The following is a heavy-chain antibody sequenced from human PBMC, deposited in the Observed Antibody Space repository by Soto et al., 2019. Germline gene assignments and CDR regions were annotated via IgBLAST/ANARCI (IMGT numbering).Heavy chain of an antibody. CDR3: ATDLGVGCSISWSPRYYYGMDV. D-gene: IGHD6-13*01. CDR2: ISSSSSYI. Sequence: PGVSLRLSCAASGFTFSSYSMNWVRQAPGKGLEWVSSISSSSSYIYYADSVKGRFTISRDNAKNSLYLQMNSLRAEDTAVYYCATDLGVGCSISWSPRYYYGMDVLGNGPTVTV. V-gene: IGHV3-21*01. CDR1: GFTFSSYS. J-gene: IGHJ6*04.